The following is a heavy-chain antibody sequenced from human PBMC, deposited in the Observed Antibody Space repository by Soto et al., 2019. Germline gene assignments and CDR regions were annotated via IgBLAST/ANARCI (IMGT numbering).Heavy chain of an antibody. CDR3: AGADNGDEDY. V-gene: IGHV1-18*01. CDR1: GLAFSNSR. J-gene: IGHJ4*02. Sequence: QVQLVQSGAEVKKPGASVKVSCKASGLAFSNSRISWVRQAPGQGPEWMGWIRVYNGDRNYSWKFQGRLFMTTDTSRSTAYMELRGLRSDDTAVYFCAGADNGDEDYWGQGTLVTVPS. D-gene: IGHD4-17*01. CDR2: IRVYNGDR.